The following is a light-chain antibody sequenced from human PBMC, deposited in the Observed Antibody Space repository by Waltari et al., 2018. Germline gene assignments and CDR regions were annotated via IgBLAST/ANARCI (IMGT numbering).Light chain of an antibody. CDR1: QSVCSY. Sequence: EIVLTQSPATLSLSPGERATLSCRASQSVCSYLAWYQQRPGQAPRLLIYDASNRATGIPARFSGSGSGTDFTLTISSLEPEDFAVYYCQQRRNWPPQLTFGGGTKLEI. J-gene: IGKJ4*01. V-gene: IGKV3-11*01. CDR2: DAS. CDR3: QQRRNWPPQLT.